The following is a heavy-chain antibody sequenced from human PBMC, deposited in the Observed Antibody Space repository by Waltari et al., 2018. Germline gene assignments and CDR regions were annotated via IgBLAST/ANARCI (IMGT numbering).Heavy chain of an antibody. J-gene: IGHJ5*02. Sequence: QVQLVQSGAEVKKPGASVKVSCKASGYTFPSYGIRWVRQAPGQGLEWMGWISAYNGNTNYAQKLQGRVTMTTDTSTSTAYMELRSLRSDDTAVYYCARAKSSSSQNRPREWFDPWGQGTLVTVSS. CDR3: ARAKSSSSQNRPREWFDP. D-gene: IGHD6-6*01. CDR2: ISAYNGNT. V-gene: IGHV1-18*01. CDR1: GYTFPSYG.